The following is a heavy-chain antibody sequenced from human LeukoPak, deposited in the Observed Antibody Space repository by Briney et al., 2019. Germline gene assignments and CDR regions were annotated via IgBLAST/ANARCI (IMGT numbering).Heavy chain of an antibody. V-gene: IGHV3-23*01. D-gene: IGHD4-23*01. CDR3: AKVYSRDYGGNSFFDY. CDR2: ISGSGVGT. J-gene: IGHJ4*02. CDR1: GFTFSNYA. Sequence: PGGSLRLSCAASGFTFSNYAMSWVRQAPGKGLEWVSLISGSGVGTYYADSVKGRFTISRDNSKNTLYLQMNSLRAEDTAVCYCAKVYSRDYGGNSFFDYWGQGTLVTVSS.